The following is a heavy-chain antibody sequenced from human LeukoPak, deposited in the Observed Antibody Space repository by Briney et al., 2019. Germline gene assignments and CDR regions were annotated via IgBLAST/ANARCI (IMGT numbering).Heavy chain of an antibody. Sequence: PGRSLRLSCEASGFTFKNYGIHWVRQAPGKGLEWVAVISHDGSNKYYADSVRGRLSVSRDNSRNTLYLQMNSLRTEDTAVYYCAKDWGFQYASGSYCDYWGQGTQVTVSS. D-gene: IGHD3-10*01. J-gene: IGHJ4*02. CDR1: GFTFKNYG. V-gene: IGHV3-30*18. CDR3: AKDWGFQYASGSYCDY. CDR2: ISHDGSNK.